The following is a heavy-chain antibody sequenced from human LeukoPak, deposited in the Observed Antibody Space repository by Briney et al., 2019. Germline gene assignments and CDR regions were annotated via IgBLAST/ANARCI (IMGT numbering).Heavy chain of an antibody. CDR3: ATEELPNDY. CDR1: GFTFSSHA. CDR2: ISRSGDIT. J-gene: IGHJ4*02. D-gene: IGHD1-26*01. Sequence: GGSLRLSCAAFGFTFSSHAMTWFRQAPGKGLEWVSAISRSGDITYYADSVKGRFTISRDISKNTLYLQMNSLRAEDTAIYYCATEELPNDYWGQGTLVTVSS. V-gene: IGHV3-23*01.